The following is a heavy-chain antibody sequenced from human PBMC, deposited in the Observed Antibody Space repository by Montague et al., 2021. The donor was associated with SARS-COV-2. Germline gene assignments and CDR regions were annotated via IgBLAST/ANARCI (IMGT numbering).Heavy chain of an antibody. CDR3: ARERSADYYDGSGYHSYKYGMDV. D-gene: IGHD3-22*01. V-gene: IGHV4-4*08. CDR2: IYTSGSS. Sequence: SETLSLTCTVSGGSLSPYYWFWIRQPPGKGLEWIGRIYTSGSSNYNPSLKSRVTISVDTSKNQFSLKVSSVTAADTAVYYCARERSADYYDGSGYHSYKYGMDVWGQGTTVTVSS. J-gene: IGHJ6*02. CDR1: GGSLSPYY.